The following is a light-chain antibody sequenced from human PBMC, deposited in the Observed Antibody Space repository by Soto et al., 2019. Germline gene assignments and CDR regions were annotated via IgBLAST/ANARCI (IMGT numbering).Light chain of an antibody. Sequence: EIVLTQSPGTLSLSPGERATLSCRASQSFISTYLAWYQQKPVQAPRLLIYGASSRATGIPDRFSGSGSGTDFTLTISRLEPEDFAVYYCQQRSNWVTFGPGTKVDIK. CDR2: GAS. CDR1: QSFISTY. V-gene: IGKV3D-20*02. CDR3: QQRSNWVT. J-gene: IGKJ3*01.